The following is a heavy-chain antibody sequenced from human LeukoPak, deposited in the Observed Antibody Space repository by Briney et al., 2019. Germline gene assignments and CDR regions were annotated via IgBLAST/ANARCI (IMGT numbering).Heavy chain of an antibody. D-gene: IGHD3-3*01. CDR3: ARDNPFLWSSVGDY. CDR1: GLTFGDYW. CDR2: INQDGSEE. J-gene: IGHJ4*02. Sequence: GGSLRLSCGASGLTFGDYWMTWVRQAPGRGLGWVANINQDGSEEYYVDSVKGRFIISRDNAKNSLYLQMNSLRAEDTAVYYCARDNPFLWSSVGDYWGQGTLVTVSS. V-gene: IGHV3-7*01.